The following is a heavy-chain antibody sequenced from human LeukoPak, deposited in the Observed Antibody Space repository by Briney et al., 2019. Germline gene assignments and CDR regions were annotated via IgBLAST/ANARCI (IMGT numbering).Heavy chain of an antibody. J-gene: IGHJ4*02. V-gene: IGHV3-48*01. Sequence: GGSLRLSCAASGFIFSGYSMNWVRQAPGKGLEWVSYIRSKSRTIYYADSVKGRFNISRDNAKNSLSLQMNSLRAEDTAVYYCARDYDIRYCSSTSCYHFDYWGQGTLVTVSS. CDR1: GFIFSGYS. D-gene: IGHD2-2*01. CDR2: IRSKSRTI. CDR3: ARDYDIRYCSSTSCYHFDY.